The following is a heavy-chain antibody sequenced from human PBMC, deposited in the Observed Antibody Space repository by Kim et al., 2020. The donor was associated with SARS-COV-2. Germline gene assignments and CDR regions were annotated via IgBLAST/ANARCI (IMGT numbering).Heavy chain of an antibody. V-gene: IGHV1-3*01. CDR1: GYTFTSYA. D-gene: IGHD6-13*01. CDR2: INAGNGNT. J-gene: IGHJ6*03. Sequence: ASVKVSCKASGYTFTSYAMHWVRQAPGQRLEWMGWINAGNGNTKYSQKFQGRVTITRDTSASTAYMELSSLRSEDTAVYYCARDALMQSSSWYSETDYYYCMDVWGKGTTVTVSS. CDR3: ARDALMQSSSWYSETDYYYCMDV.